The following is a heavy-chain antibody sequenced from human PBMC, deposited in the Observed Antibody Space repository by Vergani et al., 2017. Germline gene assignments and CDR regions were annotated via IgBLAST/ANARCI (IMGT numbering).Heavy chain of an antibody. V-gene: IGHV1-18*01. CDR1: GYTFTSYG. J-gene: IGHJ4*02. Sequence: QVQVVQSGAEVKKPGASVKVSCKASGYTFTSYGISWVRQAPGQGLEWMGWISAYNGNTNYAQKLQGRVTMTTDTSTSTAYMELRSLRSDDTAVYYCARVVEGIFGVVIILFDYWGQGTLVTVSS. D-gene: IGHD3-3*01. CDR3: ARVVEGIFGVVIILFDY. CDR2: ISAYNGNT.